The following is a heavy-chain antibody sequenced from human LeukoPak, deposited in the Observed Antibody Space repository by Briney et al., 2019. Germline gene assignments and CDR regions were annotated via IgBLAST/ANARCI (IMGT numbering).Heavy chain of an antibody. Sequence: PGGSLRLSCAASGFTFSNYDMHWVRQSPGKGLEWVSAINRSSSYLYYADSIKGRFTISRDNVENSVYLKMNSLRAVATAVYFCARGEEKATITALDSWGQGTLVTVSS. V-gene: IGHV3-21*01. J-gene: IGHJ4*02. D-gene: IGHD5-24*01. CDR2: INRSSSYL. CDR3: ARGEEKATITALDS. CDR1: GFTFSNYD.